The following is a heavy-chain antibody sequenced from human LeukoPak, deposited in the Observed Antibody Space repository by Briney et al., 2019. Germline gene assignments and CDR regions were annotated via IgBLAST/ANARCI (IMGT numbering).Heavy chain of an antibody. V-gene: IGHV4-59*08. D-gene: IGHD5-12*01. CDR1: GGSISSYY. Sequence: ASETLSLTCTVSGGSISSYYWSWIRQPPGKGLEWIGYIYYSGSTNYNPSLKSRVTISVDTSKNQFSLKLSSVTAADTAVYYCARVGRYSGYEFDYWGQGTLVTVSS. CDR2: IYYSGST. J-gene: IGHJ4*02. CDR3: ARVGRYSGYEFDY.